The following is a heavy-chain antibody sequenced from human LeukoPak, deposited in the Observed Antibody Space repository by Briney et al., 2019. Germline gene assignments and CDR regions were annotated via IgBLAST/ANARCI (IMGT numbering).Heavy chain of an antibody. CDR1: GGSISSYY. D-gene: IGHD2-15*01. Sequence: SETLSLTCTVSGGSISSYYWSWIRQPPGKGLEWIGYIYYSGNTNYNPSLKSRVTISVDTSKNQFSLKLSSVTAADTAVYYCARDHCSGGSCYSRWFDPWGQGTLVTVSS. CDR2: IYYSGNT. CDR3: ARDHCSGGSCYSRWFDP. V-gene: IGHV4-59*01. J-gene: IGHJ5*02.